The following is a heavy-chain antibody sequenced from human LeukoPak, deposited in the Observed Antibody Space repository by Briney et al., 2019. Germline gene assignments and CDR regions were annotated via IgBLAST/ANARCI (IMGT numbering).Heavy chain of an antibody. J-gene: IGHJ4*02. CDR3: ARDMSGAAGYCSSTSCGEGTPNDY. CDR2: IIPIFGTA. V-gene: IGHV1-69*05. Sequence: GASVKVSCKASGGTFSSYAISWVRQAPGQGLEWMGGIIPIFGTANYAQKFQGRVTITTDESTSTAYMELSSLRSEDTAVYYCARDMSGAAGYCSSTSCGEGTPNDYWGQGTLVTVSS. CDR1: GGTFSSYA. D-gene: IGHD2-2*01.